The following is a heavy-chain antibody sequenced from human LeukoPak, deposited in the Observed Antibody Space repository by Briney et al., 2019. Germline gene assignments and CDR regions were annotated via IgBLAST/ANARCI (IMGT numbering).Heavy chain of an antibody. CDR1: GYTFTSYG. CDR3: ARASLRGCSSTSCPDWAPRWFDP. D-gene: IGHD2-2*01. V-gene: IGHV1-18*01. Sequence: ASVKVSCKASGYTFTSYGISWVRQAPGQGLEWMGWISAYNGNTNYAQKLQGRVTMTTDTSTSTAYMELRSLRSDDTAVYYCARASLRGCSSTSCPDWAPRWFDPWGQGTLVTVSS. CDR2: ISAYNGNT. J-gene: IGHJ5*02.